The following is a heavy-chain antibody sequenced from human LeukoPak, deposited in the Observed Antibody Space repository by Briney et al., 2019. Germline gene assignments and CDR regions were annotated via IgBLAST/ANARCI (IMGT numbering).Heavy chain of an antibody. CDR2: ISGSGGST. D-gene: IGHD6-19*01. CDR3: AKGLGQWLAAIYS. Sequence: GGCLRLSCAASGFTFSSDAMSGGGQAPGKGVEWVSGISGSGGSTYYADSAKGRFSISRDNSKKTLYLEMNSLRAEDPAVYYCAKGLGQWLAAIYSWGQGTLVTVSS. J-gene: IGHJ4*02. V-gene: IGHV3-23*01. CDR1: GFTFSSDA.